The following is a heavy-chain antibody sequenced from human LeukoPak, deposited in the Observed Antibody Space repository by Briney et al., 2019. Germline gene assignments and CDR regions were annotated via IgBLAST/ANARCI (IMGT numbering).Heavy chain of an antibody. CDR2: IKQDGSEK. Sequence: GGSLRLSCAASGFTFSNYWMSWVRQGPGKGLEWVANIKQDGSEKYYVDSVKGRFTISRDNAENSLFLQMNSLRAEDTAVYYCARVYRSSSGYCFDYWARGTLVTVSS. J-gene: IGHJ4*02. D-gene: IGHD6-6*01. CDR3: ARVYRSSSGYCFDY. V-gene: IGHV3-7*01. CDR1: GFTFSNYW.